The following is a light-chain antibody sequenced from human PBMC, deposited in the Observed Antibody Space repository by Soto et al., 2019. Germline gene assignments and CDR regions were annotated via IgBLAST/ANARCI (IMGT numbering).Light chain of an antibody. Sequence: IVMTQTQLTLPVTPGEPASISCRSRQSLLYNNTYNYLDWYVQKPGQSPQLLIYFGSNRAPGVPDRFSGSGSGTDFTLKINRVEAEDVGTYYCKQALQSLTFGQGTRLEVK. J-gene: IGKJ5*01. CDR2: FGS. CDR3: KQALQSLT. V-gene: IGKV2-28*01. CDR1: QSLLYNNTYNY.